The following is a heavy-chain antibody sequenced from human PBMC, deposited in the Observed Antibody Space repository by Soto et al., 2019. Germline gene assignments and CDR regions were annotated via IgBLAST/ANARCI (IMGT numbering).Heavy chain of an antibody. V-gene: IGHV3-23*01. CDR3: AKGSYYDILTGYFVY. CDR1: GFPFSTYV. Sequence: GGSLRLSCAASGFPFSTYVMNWVRQAPGKGLEWVSVISVSGGSTYSADSVKGRFTISRDNSKNTLYLQMNSLRAKDTAVYYCAKGSYYDILTGYFVYWGQGTLVTVSS. D-gene: IGHD3-9*01. CDR2: ISVSGGST. J-gene: IGHJ4*02.